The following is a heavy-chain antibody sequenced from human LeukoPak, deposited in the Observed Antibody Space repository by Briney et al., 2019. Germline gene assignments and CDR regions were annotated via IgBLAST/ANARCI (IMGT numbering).Heavy chain of an antibody. CDR3: ARGPPVDSGSYGNFDY. CDR1: GYTFTSYG. J-gene: IGHJ4*02. CDR2: ISAYNGNT. D-gene: IGHD1-26*01. Sequence: GASVKVSCKASGYTFTSYGISWVRQAPGQGLEWMGWISAYNGNTNYAQKLQGRVTMTTDTSTSTAYMELRSLRSDDTAVYYCARGPPVDSGSYGNFDYWGQGTLVTVSS. V-gene: IGHV1-18*01.